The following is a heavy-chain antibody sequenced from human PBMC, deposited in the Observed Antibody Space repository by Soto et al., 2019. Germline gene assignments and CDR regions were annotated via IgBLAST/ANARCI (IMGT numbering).Heavy chain of an antibody. CDR3: SKRGDIVVVPAAPHFDY. Sequence: GGSLRLSCAASGFTFSSYAMSWVRQAPGKGLEWVSAISGSGGSTYYADSVKGRFTISRDNSKNTLYLQMNSLRAEDTAVYYWSKRGDIVVVPAAPHFDYWGQGTLVTVS. CDR1: GFTFSSYA. J-gene: IGHJ4*02. D-gene: IGHD2-2*01. V-gene: IGHV3-23*01. CDR2: ISGSGGST.